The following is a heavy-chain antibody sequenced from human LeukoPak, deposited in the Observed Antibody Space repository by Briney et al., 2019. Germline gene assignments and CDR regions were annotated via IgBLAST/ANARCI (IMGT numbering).Heavy chain of an antibody. CDR3: ARDPYSSGWYKDAFDI. Sequence: NPWGSLRLSCAASGFTFSSYSMNWVRQAPGKGLEWVSSISGSSSYINYADSVKGRFTISRDNAQDSLFLQLNSLRAEDTAVYYCARDPYSSGWYKDAFDIWGQGTMVTVSS. CDR2: ISGSSSYI. V-gene: IGHV3-21*01. J-gene: IGHJ3*02. D-gene: IGHD6-19*01. CDR1: GFTFSSYS.